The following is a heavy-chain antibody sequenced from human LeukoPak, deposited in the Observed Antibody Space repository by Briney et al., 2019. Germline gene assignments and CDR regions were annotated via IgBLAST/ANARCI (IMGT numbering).Heavy chain of an antibody. CDR2: IYYSGST. D-gene: IGHD6-13*01. CDR3: ARLYSSSANFDY. V-gene: IGHV4-31*03. CDR1: GGSISSGGYY. Sequence: KPSQTLSLTCTVSGGSISSGGYYWSWIRQHPGKGLEWIGYIYYSGSTYYNPSLKSRVTISVDTSKNQFSLKLSSVTAADTAVYYCARLYSSSANFDYWGQGTLVTVSS. J-gene: IGHJ4*02.